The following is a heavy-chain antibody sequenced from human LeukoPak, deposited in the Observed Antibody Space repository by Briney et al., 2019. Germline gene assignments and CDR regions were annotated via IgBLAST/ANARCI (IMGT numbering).Heavy chain of an antibody. CDR1: GGSFSGYY. D-gene: IGHD4-17*01. CDR2: INHSGST. CDR3: AIPTTVTTGGSAGY. Sequence: SETLSLTCAVYGGSFSGYYWSWIRQPPGKGLEWVGEINHSGSTSYNPSLKSRVTVSVDTSKNQFSLKLSSVTAADTAVYYCAIPTTVTTGGSAGYWGQGTLVIVSS. V-gene: IGHV4-34*01. J-gene: IGHJ4*02.